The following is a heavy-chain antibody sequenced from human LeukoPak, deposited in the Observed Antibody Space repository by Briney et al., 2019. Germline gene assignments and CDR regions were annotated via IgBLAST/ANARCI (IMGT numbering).Heavy chain of an antibody. V-gene: IGHV5-51*01. CDR3: VGHSRTGTFLQLDS. CDR1: GYSFTSNW. J-gene: IGHJ4*02. Sequence: GESLKISCKASGYSFTSNWIGWVRQMPGKGLEWMGIINPHDSTTRYSPSFQGQVTISVDKSISTVYLQWSRLKASDSAVYYCVGHSRTGTFLQLDSWGQGAPVTVSS. D-gene: IGHD3/OR15-3a*01. CDR2: INPHDSTT.